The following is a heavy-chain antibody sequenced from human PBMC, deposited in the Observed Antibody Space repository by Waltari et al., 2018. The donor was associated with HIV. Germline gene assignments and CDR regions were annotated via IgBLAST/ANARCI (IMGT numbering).Heavy chain of an antibody. CDR1: GYSFTSYW. CDR3: ARRLVGADGFEV. J-gene: IGHJ3*01. CDR2: VYPADSDI. V-gene: IGHV5-51*03. D-gene: IGHD1-26*01. Sequence: VQLVQSGAEMKKPGDSLKISCKASGYSFTSYWIGWVRQMPGRGLEWMGVVYPADSDITYSPSFRGQVTISVDTSISFAYLQWRSLKASDTAIYFCARRLVGADGFEVWGQGTLVTVSS.